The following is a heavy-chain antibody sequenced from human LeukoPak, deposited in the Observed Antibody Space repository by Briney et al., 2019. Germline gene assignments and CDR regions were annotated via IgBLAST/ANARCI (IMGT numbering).Heavy chain of an antibody. CDR2: IRYDGSNK. D-gene: IGHD5-12*01. J-gene: IGHJ6*03. CDR1: GFTFSSYG. Sequence: PGGSLRLSCAASGFTFSSYGMHWVRQAPANGLEWMAFIRYDGSNKYYADSVKGRFTISRDNSKNTLYLQMKSLRAEDTAVCYCAKGGGYEAQYYYYYLDVWGKGTTVTISS. CDR3: AKGGGYEAQYYYYYLDV. V-gene: IGHV3-30*02.